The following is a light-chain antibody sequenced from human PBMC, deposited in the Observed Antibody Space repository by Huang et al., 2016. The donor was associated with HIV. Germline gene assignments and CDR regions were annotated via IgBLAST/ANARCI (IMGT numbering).Light chain of an antibody. CDR1: QDISKH. CDR3: QQCDDVPFT. Sequence: IQMTQSPSSLSASVGDRVTITCQASQDISKHLNWYQQKPGKAPKLLVYDSFNLERGVPSRFSGSGSGTAFTFTISSLQPEEFATYYCQQCDDVPFTFGPGTKVHIK. CDR2: DSF. V-gene: IGKV1-33*01. J-gene: IGKJ3*01.